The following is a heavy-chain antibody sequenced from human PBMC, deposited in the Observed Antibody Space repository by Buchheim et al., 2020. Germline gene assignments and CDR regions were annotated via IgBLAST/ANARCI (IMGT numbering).Heavy chain of an antibody. J-gene: IGHJ6*02. Sequence: QIQLQESGPGLVKSSETLSLSCSVSGGSKSGDYWNWIRQAPGKGLEWIGYIYHTGDINYNPSLKSRVTISIDTSKNQFSLRLSSVTAADTSVYYCARDRCAGGSCFYSFYAGMDVWGQGTT. CDR1: GGSKSGDY. V-gene: IGHV4-59*01. CDR3: ARDRCAGGSCFYSFYAGMDV. CDR2: IYHTGDI. D-gene: IGHD2-15*01.